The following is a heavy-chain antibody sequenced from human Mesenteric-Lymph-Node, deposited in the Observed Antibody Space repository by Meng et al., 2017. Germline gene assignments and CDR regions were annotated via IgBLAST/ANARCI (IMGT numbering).Heavy chain of an antibody. J-gene: IGHJ5*02. V-gene: IGHV3-66*02. CDR2: TYTRGDS. CDR3: ARGGDAYSWNWFGP. Sequence: VRWVGLGGGLVQPGGSLTLSCAVSGFSVNNNYVAWVRQAPGKGLQWVSITYTRGDSYYTDSVKGRFTVSRDHSTNTVFLQMNSLSLEDTAIYYCARGGDAYSWNWFGPWGQGTLVTVSS. D-gene: IGHD2-21*02. CDR1: GFSVNNNY.